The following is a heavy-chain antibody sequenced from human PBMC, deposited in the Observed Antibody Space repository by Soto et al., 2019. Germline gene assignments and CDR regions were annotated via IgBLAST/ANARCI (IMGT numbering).Heavy chain of an antibody. CDR1: GFTLSSSS. CDR2: ISSSSSYI. Sequence: GSLVRDCAASGFTLSSSSMNWVRQAPGKGLEWVSSISSSSSYIYYADSVKGRFTISRDNAKNSLYLQMNSLRAEDKAVYYCARAPDTIYNWFDPWGQGTLVTVYS. J-gene: IGHJ5*02. D-gene: IGHD3-3*01. V-gene: IGHV3-21*01. CDR3: ARAPDTIYNWFDP.